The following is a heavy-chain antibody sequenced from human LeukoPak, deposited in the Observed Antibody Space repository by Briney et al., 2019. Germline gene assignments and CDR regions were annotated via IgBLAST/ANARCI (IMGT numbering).Heavy chain of an antibody. CDR3: VRDPTTVTTFFDL. V-gene: IGHV4-4*07. CDR1: GDSIGAYY. Sequence: SETLSPTCTVSGDSIGAYYWSWIRQPAGKGLEWIGRIYKSMYSGGSIDYNPSLKSRVTMSVDTSKNQLSLKLSSLTAADTAVYYCVRDPTTVTTFFDLWGQGTLVTVSS. CDR2: IYKSMYSGGSI. D-gene: IGHD4-17*01. J-gene: IGHJ5*01.